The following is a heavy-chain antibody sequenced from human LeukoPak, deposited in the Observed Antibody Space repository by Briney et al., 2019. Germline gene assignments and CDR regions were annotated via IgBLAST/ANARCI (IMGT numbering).Heavy chain of an antibody. D-gene: IGHD3-16*01. CDR3: ARFFYYDASLPPY. Sequence: PSETLSLTCFVSGGYISTSNYYWGWIRQPPGKGLEWIGTIYYSGRTYYNPSLQSRVTISLDTSQNQLSLQVRSVTVVDTAVYYCARFFYYDASLPPYWGQGTLVTVSS. CDR2: IYYSGRT. CDR1: GGYISTSNYY. V-gene: IGHV4-39*01. J-gene: IGHJ4*02.